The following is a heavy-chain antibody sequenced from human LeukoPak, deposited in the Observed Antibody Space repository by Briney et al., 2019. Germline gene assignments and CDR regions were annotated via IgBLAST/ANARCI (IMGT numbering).Heavy chain of an antibody. V-gene: IGHV3-30*02. CDR1: GFNFSTFG. J-gene: IGHJ3*02. Sequence: GGSLRLSCAASGFNFSTFGMHWVRQDPGKGLEWVAFILFDGTNKYYPDSVKGRFTISRDNSKNTLYLQMNSLRAEDTAVYYCAKDLGGLSAFDIWGQGTMVTVPS. CDR3: AKDLGGLSAFDI. D-gene: IGHD3-16*01. CDR2: ILFDGTNK.